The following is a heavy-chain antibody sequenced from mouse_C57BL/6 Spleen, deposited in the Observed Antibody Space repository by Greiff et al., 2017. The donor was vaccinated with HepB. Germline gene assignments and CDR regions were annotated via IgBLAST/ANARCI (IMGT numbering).Heavy chain of an antibody. CDR3: ARRELYLWNYFDY. J-gene: IGHJ2*01. V-gene: IGHV5-12*01. CDR1: GFTFSDYY. CDR2: ISNGGGST. Sequence: EVKLVESGGGLVQPGGSLKLSCAASGFTFSDYYMYWVRQTPEKRLEWVAYISNGGGSTYYPDTVKGRFTIARDNAKNTLYLQMSRLKYEDTAMYDCARRELYLWNYFDYWGQGTTLTVSS. D-gene: IGHD1-1*02.